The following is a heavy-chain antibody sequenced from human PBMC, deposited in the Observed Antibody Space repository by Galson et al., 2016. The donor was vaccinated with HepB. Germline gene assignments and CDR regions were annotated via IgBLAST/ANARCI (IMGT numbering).Heavy chain of an antibody. CDR1: GFAFSSHW. D-gene: IGHD5-24*01. V-gene: IGHV3-7*04. CDR2: IHQPASEK. J-gene: IGHJ3*02. Sequence: SLRLSCAASGFAFSSHWMTWVRQAPGKGLEWVANIHQPASEKYYVDSVKGRFTISRDNAKNSLFLQMNSLRADDTAIYYCARELDGRAFDIWGQGTMVTVSS. CDR3: ARELDGRAFDI.